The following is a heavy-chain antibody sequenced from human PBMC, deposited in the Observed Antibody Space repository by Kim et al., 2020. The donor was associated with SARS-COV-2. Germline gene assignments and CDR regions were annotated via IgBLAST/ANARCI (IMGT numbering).Heavy chain of an antibody. V-gene: IGHV3-53*01. CDR1: GFTVSSNY. D-gene: IGHD6-13*01. CDR2: IYSGGST. Sequence: GGSLRLSCAASGFTVSSNYMSWVRQAPGKGLEWVSVIYSGGSTYYADSVKGRFTISRDNSKNTLYLQMNSLRAEDTAVYYCAREVKGGSSWYSPSIYFDYWGQGTLVTVSS. CDR3: AREVKGGSSWYSPSIYFDY. J-gene: IGHJ4*02.